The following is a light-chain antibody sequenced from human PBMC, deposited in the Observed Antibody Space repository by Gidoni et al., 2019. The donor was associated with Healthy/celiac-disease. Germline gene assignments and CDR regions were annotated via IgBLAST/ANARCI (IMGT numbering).Light chain of an antibody. CDR2: AAS. CDR3: QQLNSYPIT. J-gene: IGKJ5*01. V-gene: IGKV1-9*01. Sequence: DIQFTQSPSFLSASVGDRVTITCRASQGISSYLAWYQQKPGKAPKLLIYAASTLQSGVPSRFSGSGSGTEFTLTISSLQHEDFATYYCQQLNSYPITFGQGTRLEIK. CDR1: QGISSY.